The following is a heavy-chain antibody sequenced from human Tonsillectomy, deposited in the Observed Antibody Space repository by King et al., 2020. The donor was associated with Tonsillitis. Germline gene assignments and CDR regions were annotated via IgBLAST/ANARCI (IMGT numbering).Heavy chain of an antibody. D-gene: IGHD2-15*01. CDR1: GGSISSRSYY. V-gene: IGHV4-39*01. CDR2: IYSTGST. J-gene: IGHJ3*02. CDR3: ARLYCSDGNCYPSPYDVFDI. Sequence: QLQESGPGLVKPSETLSLTCIVSGGSISSRSYYWGWIRQSPGKGLEWIGSIYSTGSTYYNPSLTSRVSISVDTSKNQFSLKLNSVTAADTSVYYCARLYCSDGNCYPSPYDVFDIWGQGTLVTASS.